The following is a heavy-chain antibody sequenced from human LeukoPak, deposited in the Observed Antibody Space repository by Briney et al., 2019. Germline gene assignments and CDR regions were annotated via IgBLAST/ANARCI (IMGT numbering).Heavy chain of an antibody. D-gene: IGHD3-3*01. Sequence: GASVKVSCKAPGGTFSSYTISWVRQAPGQGLEWMGRITPILGIANYAQKFQGRVTITADKSTSTAYMELSSLRSEDTAVYYCAVGRITIFGVVPLSYYMDVWGKGTTVTVSS. V-gene: IGHV1-69*02. CDR3: AVGRITIFGVVPLSYYMDV. J-gene: IGHJ6*03. CDR1: GGTFSSYT. CDR2: ITPILGIA.